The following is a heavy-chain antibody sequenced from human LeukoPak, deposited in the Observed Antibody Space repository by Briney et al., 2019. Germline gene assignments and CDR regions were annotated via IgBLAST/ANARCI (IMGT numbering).Heavy chain of an antibody. Sequence: LSLTCTVSGDSISSSDYYWIWIRQAPGKGLEWVSYISSSSSTIYYADSVKGRFTISRDNAKNSLYLQMNSLRAEDTAVYYCAREYYDFWSGYRPTDDAFDIWGQGTMVTVSS. CDR2: ISSSSSTI. J-gene: IGHJ3*02. CDR3: AREYYDFWSGYRPTDDAFDI. V-gene: IGHV3-11*04. D-gene: IGHD3-3*01. CDR1: GDSISSSDYY.